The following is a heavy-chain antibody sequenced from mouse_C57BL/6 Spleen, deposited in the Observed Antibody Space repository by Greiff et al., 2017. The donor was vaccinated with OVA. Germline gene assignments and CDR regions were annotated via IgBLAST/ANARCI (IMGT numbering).Heavy chain of an antibody. CDR3: ARGEDGPFAY. J-gene: IGHJ3*01. V-gene: IGHV1-81*01. CDR1: GYTFTSYG. D-gene: IGHD2-3*01. Sequence: VKLMESGAELARPGASVKLSCKASGYTFTSYGISWVKQRTGQGLEWIGEIYPRSGNTYYNEKFKGKATLTADKSSSTAYMELRSLTSEDSAVYFCARGEDGPFAYWGQGTLVTVSA. CDR2: IYPRSGNT.